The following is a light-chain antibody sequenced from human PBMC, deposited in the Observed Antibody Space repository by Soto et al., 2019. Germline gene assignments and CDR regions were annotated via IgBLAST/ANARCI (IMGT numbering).Light chain of an antibody. V-gene: IGKV3-11*01. Sequence: EIVLTQSPATLSLSPGERATLSCRASQSVSSYLAWYQQKPGQAPRLLIYEASNRATDIPARFSGSGSGTDFTLTISSLEPEDFAVYYCQQRSNWPSTFGGGTKVEIK. CDR3: QQRSNWPST. CDR1: QSVSSY. CDR2: EAS. J-gene: IGKJ4*01.